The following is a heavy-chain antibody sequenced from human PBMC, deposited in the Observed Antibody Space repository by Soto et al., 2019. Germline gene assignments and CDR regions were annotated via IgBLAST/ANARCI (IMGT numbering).Heavy chain of an antibody. J-gene: IGHJ6*02. Sequence: LRLSCAASGFTFSSYGMHWVRQAPGKGLEWVAVISYDGSNKYYADSVKGRFTISRDNSKNTLYLQMNSLRAEDTAVYYCAKDGGRTKVVQYYYGMDVWGQGTKATVSS. CDR2: ISYDGSNK. CDR1: GFTFSSYG. V-gene: IGHV3-30*18. D-gene: IGHD4-17*01. CDR3: AKDGGRTKVVQYYYGMDV.